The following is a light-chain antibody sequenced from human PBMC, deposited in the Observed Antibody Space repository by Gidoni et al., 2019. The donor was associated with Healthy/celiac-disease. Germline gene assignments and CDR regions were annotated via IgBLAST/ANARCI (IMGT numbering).Light chain of an antibody. V-gene: IGKV3-15*01. CDR3: QKYNNWPPWT. Sequence: IVMTQSPATLSVSPGESATLSCRASQSVSSNLAWYQQKPGQAPMLLIYGASTRAPGIPARCSGSGSGTEFTLTISSLQAEDFAGYYCQKYNNWPPWTFXQXTKVEIK. CDR1: QSVSSN. J-gene: IGKJ1*01. CDR2: GAS.